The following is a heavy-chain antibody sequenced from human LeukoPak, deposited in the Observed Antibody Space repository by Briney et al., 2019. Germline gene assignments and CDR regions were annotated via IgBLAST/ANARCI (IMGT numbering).Heavy chain of an antibody. V-gene: IGHV1-18*01. Sequence: EASVKVSCKASGYTFTTYGITWVRQAPGQGLEWMGWISTYNGNTNYAQHLQGRVTMTTDTSTSTAYMELRSLRSDDTAVYYCASSGWSSSQYYFDYWGQGTLVTVSS. D-gene: IGHD6-19*01. CDR2: ISTYNGNT. CDR3: ASSGWSSSQYYFDY. CDR1: GYTFTTYG. J-gene: IGHJ4*02.